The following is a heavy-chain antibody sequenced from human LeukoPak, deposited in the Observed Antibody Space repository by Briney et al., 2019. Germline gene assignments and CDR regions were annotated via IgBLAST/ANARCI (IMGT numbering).Heavy chain of an antibody. Sequence: PGGSLRLSCAASGFTLSSYSMDWVRQAPGKGLEWVSYIGSASTTIYHADSVKGRFTISRDNAKNSLYLQMNSLRDEDTALYYCARGRAAAGPLHYFDSWGQGTLVTVSS. V-gene: IGHV3-48*02. CDR3: ARGRAAAGPLHYFDS. CDR2: IGSASTTI. J-gene: IGHJ4*02. D-gene: IGHD6-13*01. CDR1: GFTLSSYS.